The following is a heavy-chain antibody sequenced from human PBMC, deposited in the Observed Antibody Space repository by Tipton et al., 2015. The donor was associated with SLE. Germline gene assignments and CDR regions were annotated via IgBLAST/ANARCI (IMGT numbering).Heavy chain of an antibody. D-gene: IGHD3-10*01. CDR3: ARGRYGSGPFGGY. CDR2: IYYSGST. J-gene: IGHJ4*02. V-gene: IGHV4-59*11. CDR1: GGSINSHF. Sequence: TLSLTCTVSGGSINSHFWSWIRQPPGKGLEWIGYIYYSGSTNYNPSLKSRVTISVDTSKNQFSLKLSSVTAADTAVYYCARGRYGSGPFGGYWGQGTLVTVSS.